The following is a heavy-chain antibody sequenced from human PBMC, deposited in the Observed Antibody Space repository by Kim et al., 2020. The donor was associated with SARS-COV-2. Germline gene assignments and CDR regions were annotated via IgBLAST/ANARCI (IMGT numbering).Heavy chain of an antibody. CDR1: GGSISSSSYY. CDR3: AGGGSYYYDSSGSNDAFDI. V-gene: IGHV4-39*01. D-gene: IGHD3-22*01. CDR2: IYYSGST. J-gene: IGHJ3*02. Sequence: SETLSLTCTVSGGSISSSSYYWGWIRQPPGKGLEWIGSIYYSGSTYYNPSLKSRVTISVDTSKNQFSLKLSSVTAADTAVYYCAGGGSYYYDSSGSNDAFDIWGQGTMVTVSS.